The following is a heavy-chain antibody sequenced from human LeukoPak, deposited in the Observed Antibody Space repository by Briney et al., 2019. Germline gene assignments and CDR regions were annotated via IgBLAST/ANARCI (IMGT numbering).Heavy chain of an antibody. CDR1: GGSMFSYY. J-gene: IGHJ2*01. D-gene: IGHD3-22*01. CDR2: IYSNGIT. Sequence: SETLSLACSVSGGSMFSYYWNWIRQPPGKGLEWIGYIYSNGITKYSPSLRSRGTISFATSRNQFSLRLTSVTAADTAIYYCARRAYYDSSGYHPTSGYFDLWGRGTLVTVSS. CDR3: ARRAYYDSSGYHPTSGYFDL. V-gene: IGHV4-4*08.